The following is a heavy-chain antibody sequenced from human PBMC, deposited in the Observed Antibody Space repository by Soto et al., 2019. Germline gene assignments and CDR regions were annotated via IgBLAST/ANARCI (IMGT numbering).Heavy chain of an antibody. CDR2: IYYSGST. Sequence: SETLSLTCTVSGGSISSSSYYWGWIRQPPGKGLEWIGSIYYSGSTYYNPSLKSRVTISVDTSKNQFSLKLSSVTAADTAVYYCARQSSYDFWSGYYADYYYYMDVWGKGTTVTVSS. J-gene: IGHJ6*03. CDR1: GGSISSSSYY. V-gene: IGHV4-39*01. D-gene: IGHD3-3*01. CDR3: ARQSSYDFWSGYYADYYYYMDV.